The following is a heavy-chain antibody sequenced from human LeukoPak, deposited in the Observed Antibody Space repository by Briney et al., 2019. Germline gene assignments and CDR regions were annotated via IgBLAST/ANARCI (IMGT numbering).Heavy chain of an antibody. Sequence: PGGSLRLSCAASGFTFSSYSMNWVRQAPGKGLEWVSSISSSSSYIYYADSVKGRFTISRDNAKNSLYLQMNSLRAEDTAVYYCARDLSHYYDTHYGHWGQGTLVTVSS. V-gene: IGHV3-21*01. CDR3: ARDLSHYYDTHYGH. CDR1: GFTFSSYS. D-gene: IGHD3-22*01. J-gene: IGHJ4*02. CDR2: ISSSSSYI.